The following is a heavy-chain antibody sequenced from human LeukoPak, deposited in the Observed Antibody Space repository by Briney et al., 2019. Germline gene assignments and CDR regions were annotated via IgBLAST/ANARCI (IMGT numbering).Heavy chain of an antibody. CDR1: GFTFSSYE. CDR3: ARLVYDFWSGYYWLDY. V-gene: IGHV3-48*03. Sequence: GGSLRLSCAASGFTFSSYEMNWVRQAPGKGLEWVSYISSSGSTIYYADSVKGRFTISRDNAKNSLYLQMNSLRAEDTAVYYCARLVYDFWSGYYWLDYWGQGTLVTVSS. CDR2: ISSSGSTI. D-gene: IGHD3-3*01. J-gene: IGHJ4*02.